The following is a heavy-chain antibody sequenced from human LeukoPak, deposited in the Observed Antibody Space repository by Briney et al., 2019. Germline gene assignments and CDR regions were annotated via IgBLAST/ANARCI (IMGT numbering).Heavy chain of an antibody. J-gene: IGHJ4*02. V-gene: IGHV3-23*01. CDR1: GLTFSSYA. D-gene: IGHD3-22*01. CDR3: AKVPYESGAYYYFDY. Sequence: GGSLRLSCAASGLTFSSYAMSWVRQAPGKGLEWVSDIRAGGGTTYYADSVKGRFTISRDNSKNTLHLQMNSLRAEDTAVYYCAKVPYESGAYYYFDYWGQGTLVTVSS. CDR2: IRAGGGTT.